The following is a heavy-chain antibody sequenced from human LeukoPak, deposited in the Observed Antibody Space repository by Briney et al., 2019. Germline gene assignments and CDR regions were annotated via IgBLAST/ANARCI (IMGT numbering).Heavy chain of an antibody. CDR3: AKDSFSSGYYSHFDY. Sequence: GGSLRLSCAASGFTFSSYAMSWVRQAPGKGLEWVSAISGSGGSTYYADSVKGRFIISRDNSKNTLYLQMNSLRAEDTAVYYCAKDSFSSGYYSHFDYWGQGTLVTVSS. CDR1: GFTFSSYA. CDR2: ISGSGGST. J-gene: IGHJ4*02. D-gene: IGHD3-22*01. V-gene: IGHV3-23*01.